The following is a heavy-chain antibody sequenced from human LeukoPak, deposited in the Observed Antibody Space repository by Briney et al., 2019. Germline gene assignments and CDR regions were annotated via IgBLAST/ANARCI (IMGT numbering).Heavy chain of an antibody. CDR1: GGSISSSNW. CDR2: IYHSGSS. CDR3: ARTYNNWYFDY. Sequence: SETLSLTCAVSGGSISSSNWWSWVRQAPGKGLEWIGEIYHSGSSNYNPSLKSRVTISVDKSKNQFPLKLSSVTAADTAVYYCARTYNNWYFDYWGQGTLVTVSS. D-gene: IGHD1-20*01. J-gene: IGHJ4*02. V-gene: IGHV4-4*02.